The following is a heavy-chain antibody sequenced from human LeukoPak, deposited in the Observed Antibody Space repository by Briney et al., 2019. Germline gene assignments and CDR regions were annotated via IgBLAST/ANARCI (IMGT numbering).Heavy chain of an antibody. V-gene: IGHV3-23*01. D-gene: IGHD3-22*01. CDR3: VRDNWHHFDSSGYYHEYFFDY. Sequence: PGGSLRLSCAASGFTFSSYAMSWVRQAPGKGLEWVSAISGSGGSTYYADSVKGRFTISRDNSKNTLYLQMNSLRAEDTAVYYCVRDNWHHFDSSGYYHEYFFDYWGQGTLVTVSS. J-gene: IGHJ4*02. CDR2: ISGSGGST. CDR1: GFTFSSYA.